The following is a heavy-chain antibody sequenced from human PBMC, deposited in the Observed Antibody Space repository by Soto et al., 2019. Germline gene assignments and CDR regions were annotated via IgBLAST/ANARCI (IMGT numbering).Heavy chain of an antibody. D-gene: IGHD3-3*01. V-gene: IGHV3-33*01. CDR2: IWYDGSNK. Sequence: GGSLRLSCAASGFTFSSYGMHWVRQAPGKGLEWVAVIWYDGSNKYYADSVKGRFTISRDNSKNTLYLQMNSLRAEDTAVYYCSIGTHWSGYYRDYYYYMDVWGKGTTVTVSS. J-gene: IGHJ6*03. CDR3: SIGTHWSGYYRDYYYYMDV. CDR1: GFTFSSYG.